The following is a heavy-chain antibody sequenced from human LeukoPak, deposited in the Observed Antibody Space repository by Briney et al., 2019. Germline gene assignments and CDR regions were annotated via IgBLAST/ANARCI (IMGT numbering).Heavy chain of an antibody. J-gene: IGHJ3*02. V-gene: IGHV1-2*02. Sequence: GASVKVSCKASGYTFTGYYMHWVRQAPGQGLEWMGWINPNSGGTNYAQEFQGRVTMTRDTSISTAYMELSRLRSDDTAVYYCARYCSSTSCHSWGAFDIWGQGTMVTVPS. CDR1: GYTFTGYY. CDR3: ARYCSSTSCHSWGAFDI. D-gene: IGHD2-2*01. CDR2: INPNSGGT.